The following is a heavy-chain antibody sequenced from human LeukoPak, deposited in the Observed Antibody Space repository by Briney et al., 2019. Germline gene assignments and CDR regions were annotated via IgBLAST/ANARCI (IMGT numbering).Heavy chain of an antibody. J-gene: IGHJ4*02. CDR3: ARDRTSYDSSGYYRGEDY. Sequence: ASVKVSCKASGYTFTSYGISWVRQAPGQGLEWMGWISAYNGNTNYAQKLQGRVTMTTDTSTSTAYMELRSLRSDDTAVYYCARDRTSYDSSGYYRGEDYWGQGTLVTVSS. D-gene: IGHD3-22*01. CDR2: ISAYNGNT. CDR1: GYTFTSYG. V-gene: IGHV1-18*01.